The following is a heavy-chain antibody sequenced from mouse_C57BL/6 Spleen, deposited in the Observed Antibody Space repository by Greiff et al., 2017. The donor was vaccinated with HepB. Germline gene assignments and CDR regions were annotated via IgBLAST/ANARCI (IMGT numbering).Heavy chain of an antibody. CDR1: GYTFTSYW. CDR2: IDPSDSYT. CDR3: ARSSSYGSGGYFDY. Sequence: QVQLQQPGAELVRPGTSVKLSCKASGYTFTSYWMHWVKQRPGQGLEWIGVIDPSDSYTNYNQKFKGKATLTVDTSSSTAYMQLSSLTSEDSAVYYCARSSSYGSGGYFDYWGQSTTLTVSS. V-gene: IGHV1-59*01. J-gene: IGHJ2*01. D-gene: IGHD1-1*01.